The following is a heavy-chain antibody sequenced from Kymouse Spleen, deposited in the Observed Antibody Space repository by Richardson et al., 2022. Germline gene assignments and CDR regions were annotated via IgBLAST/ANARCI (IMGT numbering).Heavy chain of an antibody. CDR1: GFTFDDYA. CDR2: ISWNSGSI. J-gene: IGHJ4*02. D-gene: IGHD6-6*01. Sequence: EVQLVESGGGLVQPGRSLRLSCAASGFTFDDYAMHWVRQAPGKGLEWVSGISWNSGSIGYADSVKGRFTISRDNAKNSLYLQMNSLRAEDTALYYCAKDNSIAARGGYFDYWGQGTLVTVSS. V-gene: IGHV3-9*01. CDR3: AKDNSIAARGGYFDY.